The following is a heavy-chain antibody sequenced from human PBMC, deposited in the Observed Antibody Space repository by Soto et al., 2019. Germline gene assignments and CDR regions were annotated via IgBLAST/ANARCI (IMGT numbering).Heavy chain of an antibody. CDR3: AIRASYYDSSGYFDY. CDR1: GSTFSSYG. V-gene: IGHV3-74*01. Sequence: PGGSLRLSCAASGSTFSSYGMHWVRQAPGKGLVWVSRINSDGSSTSYADSVKGRFTISRDNAKNTLYLQMNSLRAEDTAVYYCAIRASYYDSSGYFDYWGQGTLVTVSS. J-gene: IGHJ4*02. CDR2: INSDGSST. D-gene: IGHD3-22*01.